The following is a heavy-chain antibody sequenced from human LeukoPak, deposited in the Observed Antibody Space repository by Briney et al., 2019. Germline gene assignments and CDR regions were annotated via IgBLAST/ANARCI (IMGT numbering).Heavy chain of an antibody. CDR2: INPNSGGT. Sequence: ASVKVSCKASGYTFTGYYMHWVRQAPGQGLGWMGWINPNSGGTNYAQRFQGRVTMTRDTSISTAYMDLSRLRSDDTAVYYCARDLTIGTTDWFDPWGQGTLVTVSS. D-gene: IGHD1-1*01. J-gene: IGHJ5*02. CDR3: ARDLTIGTTDWFDP. V-gene: IGHV1-2*02. CDR1: GYTFTGYY.